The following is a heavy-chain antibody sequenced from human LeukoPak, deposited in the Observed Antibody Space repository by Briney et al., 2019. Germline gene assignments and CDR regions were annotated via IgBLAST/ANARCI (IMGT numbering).Heavy chain of an antibody. V-gene: IGHV6-1*01. J-gene: IGHJ3*02. CDR1: GDSVSSNSAA. Sequence: SQTLSLTCAISGDSVSSNSAAWNWIRQTPSRGLEWLGRTYYRSKWYNDYAVSVKSRITINPDTSKNQFSLQLDSVTPEDTAVYYCCHSLSGRTGAFDIWGRGTVVTVSS. CDR3: CHSLSGRTGAFDI. CDR2: TYYRSKWYN. D-gene: IGHD2-21*01.